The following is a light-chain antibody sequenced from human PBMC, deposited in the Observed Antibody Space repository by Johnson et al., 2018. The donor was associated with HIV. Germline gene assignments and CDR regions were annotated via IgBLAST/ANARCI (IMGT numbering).Light chain of an antibody. CDR2: ESN. CDR3: GTWDSSLSAHYV. J-gene: IGLJ1*01. CDR1: SSNIGNNY. Sequence: QSLLTQPPSVSAAPGQKVTISCSGSSSNIGNNYVSWYQHLPGTAPKLLIYESNRRPSGIPDRFSASKSGTSATLDITGLQTGDEADYYCGTWDSSLSAHYVFGTGTKITVV. V-gene: IGLV1-51*02.